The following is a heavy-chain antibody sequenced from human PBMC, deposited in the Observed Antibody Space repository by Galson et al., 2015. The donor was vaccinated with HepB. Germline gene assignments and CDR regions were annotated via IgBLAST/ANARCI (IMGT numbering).Heavy chain of an antibody. J-gene: IGHJ5*02. CDR1: RYSFTSYW. D-gene: IGHD4-17*01. CDR2: IDPSDSYT. V-gene: IGHV5-10-1*01. CDR3: ATDYGDYSSWFDP. Sequence: QSGAEVKKPGESLRISCKGSRYSFTSYWISWVRQMPGKGLEWMGRIDPSDSYTNYSPSFQGHVTISADKSISTAYLQWSSLKASDTAMYYCATDYGDYSSWFDPWGQGTLVTVSS.